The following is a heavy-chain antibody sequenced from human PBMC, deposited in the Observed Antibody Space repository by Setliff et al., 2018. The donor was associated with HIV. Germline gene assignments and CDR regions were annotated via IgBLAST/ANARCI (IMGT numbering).Heavy chain of an antibody. CDR1: GFTFSSYS. CDR3: AKSPPDYDILTGWPEYFDY. Sequence: PGESLKISCAASGFTFSSYSMNWVRQAPGKGLEWGSSIRSSSSYIYYADSVNGRFTISRDNAKNSLYLQMNSLRAEDTAVYYCAKSPPDYDILTGWPEYFDYWGQGTLVTVSS. D-gene: IGHD3-9*01. CDR2: IRSSSSYI. V-gene: IGHV3-21*01. J-gene: IGHJ4*02.